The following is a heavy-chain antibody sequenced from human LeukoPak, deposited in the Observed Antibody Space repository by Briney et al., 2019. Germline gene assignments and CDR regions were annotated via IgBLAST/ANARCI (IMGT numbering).Heavy chain of an antibody. J-gene: IGHJ4*02. CDR2: IYTSGST. D-gene: IGHD5-18*01. V-gene: IGHV4-4*07. CDR1: GDSINNYY. Sequence: SETLSLTCTVSGDSINNYYWSWIRQPAGKGLEWIGRIYTSGSTNYNPSLKSRVTMSVDTSKNQFSLKLSSVTAADTAVYYCARDGYDGDGYYFDYWGQGTLVTVSS. CDR3: ARDGYDGDGYYFDY.